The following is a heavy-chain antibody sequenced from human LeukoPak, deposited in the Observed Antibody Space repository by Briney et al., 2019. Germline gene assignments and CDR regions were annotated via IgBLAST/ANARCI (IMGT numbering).Heavy chain of an antibody. CDR1: GFTVSNNY. CDR2: MYSGGTT. V-gene: IGHV3-53*01. CDR3: ASPSSGQSFDI. Sequence: PGGSLRLSCAASGFTVSNNYMNWVRQAPGKGLELVSVMYSGGTTYYADSVKGRFSIPRDKSKNTVFLQMSSLKAEDTAVYYCASPSSGQSFDIWGQGTTVTVSS. J-gene: IGHJ3*02. D-gene: IGHD3-22*01.